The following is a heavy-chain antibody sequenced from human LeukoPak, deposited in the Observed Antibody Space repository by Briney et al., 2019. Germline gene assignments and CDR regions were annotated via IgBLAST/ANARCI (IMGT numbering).Heavy chain of an antibody. CDR2: IYHSGST. J-gene: IGHJ6*03. CDR3: ARDFYYYYYMDV. V-gene: IGHV4-38-2*02. Sequence: SETLSLTCTVSGYSISSGYDWGWIRQPPGKGLEWIGSIYHSGSTYYNPSLKSRVTISVDTSKNQFSLKLSSVTAADTAVYYCARDFYYYYYMDVWGKGTTVTVSS. CDR1: GYSISSGYD.